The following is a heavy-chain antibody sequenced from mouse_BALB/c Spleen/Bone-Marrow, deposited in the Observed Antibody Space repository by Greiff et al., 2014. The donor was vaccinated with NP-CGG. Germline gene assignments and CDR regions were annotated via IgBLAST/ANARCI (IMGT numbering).Heavy chain of an antibody. Sequence: VQLQQSGPELVKPGASVKMSCKASGYTFTSYVMHWVKQKPGQGLEWIGYINPYNDGTTYNEKFKGKATLTSDKSSSTACIELSSLTSEDSAVYYCARGNYYDYDYFDYWGQGTTLTVSS. D-gene: IGHD2-4*01. CDR1: GYTFTSYV. J-gene: IGHJ2*01. CDR3: ARGNYYDYDYFDY. CDR2: INPYNDGT. V-gene: IGHV1-14*01.